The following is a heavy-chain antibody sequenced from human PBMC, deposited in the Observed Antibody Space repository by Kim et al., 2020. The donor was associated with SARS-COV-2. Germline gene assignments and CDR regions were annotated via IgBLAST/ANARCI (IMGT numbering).Heavy chain of an antibody. J-gene: IGHJ3*02. Sequence: GGSLRLSCAASGFTFSSYGMHWVRQAPGKGLEWVAVIWYDGSNKYYADSVKGRFTISRDNSKNTLYLQMNSLRAEDTAVYYCAKDYYGSGSYYNPSFVPFDIWGQGTMVTVSS. CDR1: GFTFSSYG. CDR2: IWYDGSNK. CDR3: AKDYYGSGSYYNPSFVPFDI. V-gene: IGHV3-33*06. D-gene: IGHD3-10*01.